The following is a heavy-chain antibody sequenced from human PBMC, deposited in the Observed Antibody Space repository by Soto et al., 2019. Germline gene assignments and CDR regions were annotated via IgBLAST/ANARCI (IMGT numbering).Heavy chain of an antibody. D-gene: IGHD6-19*01. J-gene: IGHJ4*02. CDR1: GFTFDDYA. V-gene: IGHV3-9*01. CDR3: AKSVEGSSGWYPAFDS. Sequence: EVQLVESGGGLVQPGRSLRLSCAASGFTFDDYAMHWVRQAPGKGLEWVSGISWNSGSIGYAESVKGRFTISRDNAKNSLYLQMNSLRAEDTALYYCAKSVEGSSGWYPAFDSWGQGTLVTVSS. CDR2: ISWNSGSI.